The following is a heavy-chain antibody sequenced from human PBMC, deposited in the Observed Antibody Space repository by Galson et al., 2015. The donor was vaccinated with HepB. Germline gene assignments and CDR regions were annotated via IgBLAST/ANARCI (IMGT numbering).Heavy chain of an antibody. CDR1: GFTFSSYW. CDR3: AKEFYDSSGYYDY. D-gene: IGHD3-22*01. Sequence: CAASGFTFSSYWMSWVRQAPGKGLEWVANIKQDGSEKYYVDSVKGRFTISRDNAKNSLYLQMNSLRAEDTAVYYCAKEFYDSSGYYDYWGQGTLVTVSS. V-gene: IGHV3-7*03. J-gene: IGHJ4*02. CDR2: IKQDGSEK.